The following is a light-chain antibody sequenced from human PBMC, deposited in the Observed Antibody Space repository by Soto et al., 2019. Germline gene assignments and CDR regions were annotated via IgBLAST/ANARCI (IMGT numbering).Light chain of an antibody. CDR1: PGMSSW. J-gene: IGKJ4*01. CDR3: QQANSFPFT. Sequence: DIQMTQSPSSVSASVGDRVTITCRASPGMSSWLGWYQQKPGKAPKLLIYAASSLQSGVPSRFSGSGSGTDFTLTISSLQPEDFATYYCQQANSFPFTFGGGTKVEIK. V-gene: IGKV1D-12*01. CDR2: AAS.